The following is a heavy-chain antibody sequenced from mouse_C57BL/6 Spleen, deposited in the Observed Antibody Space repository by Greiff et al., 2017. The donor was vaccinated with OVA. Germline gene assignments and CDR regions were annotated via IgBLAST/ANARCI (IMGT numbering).Heavy chain of an antibody. J-gene: IGHJ4*01. V-gene: IGHV1-59*01. CDR1: GYTFTSYW. Sequence: QVQLQQPGAELVRPGTSVKLSCKASGYTFTSYWMHWVKQRPGQGLEWIGGIDPSDSYTNYNQKFQGKATLTVDTSSSTAYMQLSSLTSEDSAVEYCARRDYAMDYWGQGTSVTVSS. CDR3: ARRDYAMDY. CDR2: IDPSDSYT.